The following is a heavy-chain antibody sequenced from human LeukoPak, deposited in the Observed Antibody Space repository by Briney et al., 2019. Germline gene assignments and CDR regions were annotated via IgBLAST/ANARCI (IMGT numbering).Heavy chain of an antibody. CDR3: AKDGTYFDY. CDR2: ISSSGTHI. Sequence: GGSLRLSCAASGFTFSEFGMNWVRQAPGKGLEWVSRISSSGTHINYADSVKGRFTVSRDNAKNSLYLQMNNLRAEDTAVYYCAKDGTYFDYWGQGTLVAVSS. CDR1: GFTFSEFG. J-gene: IGHJ4*02. V-gene: IGHV3-21*04.